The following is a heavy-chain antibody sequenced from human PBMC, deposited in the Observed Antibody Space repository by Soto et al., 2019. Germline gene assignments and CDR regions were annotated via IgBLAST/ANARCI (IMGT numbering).Heavy chain of an antibody. CDR1: GFSLSTSGMC. CDR2: IDWDDDK. Sequence: SGPTLVNPTHALTLTCTFSGFSLSTSGMCVSWIRQPPGKALEWLALIDWDDDKYYSTSLKTRLTISKDTSKNQVVLTMTNMDPVDTATYYCARSGPAGYRSSWYPGGYYYYGMDVSGQGTTVNVPS. D-gene: IGHD6-13*01. J-gene: IGHJ6*02. CDR3: ARSGPAGYRSSWYPGGYYYYGMDV. V-gene: IGHV2-70*01.